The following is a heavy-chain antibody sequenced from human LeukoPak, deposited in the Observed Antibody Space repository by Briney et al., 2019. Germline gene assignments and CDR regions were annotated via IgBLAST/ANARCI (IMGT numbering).Heavy chain of an antibody. CDR3: ARGTPYYFSYCLDV. J-gene: IGHJ6*03. Sequence: SSETLALTCAVQGEPFGGYYWSWIRQPPGRGLEGIGEVNQSGGTDYNPSLKSRVTISVDTSKNQFSLKVNSVTAADTAVYYCARGTPYYFSYCLDVWAKGTTVTVSS. CDR2: VNQSGGT. V-gene: IGHV4-34*01. CDR1: GEPFGGYY.